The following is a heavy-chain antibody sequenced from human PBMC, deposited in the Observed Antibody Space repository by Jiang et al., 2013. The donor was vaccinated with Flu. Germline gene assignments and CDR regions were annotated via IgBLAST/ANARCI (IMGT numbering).Heavy chain of an antibody. CDR1: GDSITGYY. CDR3: ARARAPEVAAYYFDY. J-gene: IGHJ4*02. V-gene: IGHV4-59*01. D-gene: IGHD6-13*01. Sequence: GSGLVKPSETLSLTCTVSGDSITGYYWNWLRQAPGKGLEWIGYIYYSGSTDYNSSLKSRVTISVDTSKKQFSLKLNSVTAADTAMYYCARARAPEVAAYYFDYWGQGT. CDR2: IYYSGST.